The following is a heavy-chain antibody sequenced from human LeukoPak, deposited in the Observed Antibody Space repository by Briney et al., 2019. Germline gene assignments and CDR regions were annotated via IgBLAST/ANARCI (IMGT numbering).Heavy chain of an antibody. Sequence: SETLSLTCTVSGGSISSGDYYWSWIRQPPGTGLEWIGYIYYSGSTYYNPSLKSRVTISVDTSKNQFSLKLSSVTAADTAVYYCARRSSIAARGGFDYWGQGTLVTVSS. CDR2: IYYSGST. D-gene: IGHD6-13*01. CDR3: ARRSSIAARGGFDY. CDR1: GGSISSGDYY. J-gene: IGHJ4*02. V-gene: IGHV4-30-4*01.